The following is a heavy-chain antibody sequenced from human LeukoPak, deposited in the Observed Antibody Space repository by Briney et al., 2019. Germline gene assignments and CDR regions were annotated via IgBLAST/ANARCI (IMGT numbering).Heavy chain of an antibody. Sequence: GGTLRLSCAASGFTFNTYAMTWVRQAPGKGLEWVSCITGGGGSTYYADSMKGRFTISRDNSKNTLYLQMDSLRAEDSAVYFCAKGGFATPGSFWGQGTLVAVSS. V-gene: IGHV3-23*01. CDR2: ITGGGGST. J-gene: IGHJ4*02. CDR1: GFTFNTYA. CDR3: AKGGFATPGSF. D-gene: IGHD3-10*01.